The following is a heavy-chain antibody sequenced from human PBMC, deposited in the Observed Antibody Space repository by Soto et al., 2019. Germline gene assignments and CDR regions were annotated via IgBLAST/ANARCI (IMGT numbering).Heavy chain of an antibody. CDR3: VRDSENSSGFYDY. CDR1: GGSISSSSYY. D-gene: IGHD3-22*01. J-gene: IGHJ4*02. V-gene: IGHV4-39*07. CDR2: IYYSGST. Sequence: SETLSLTCTVSGGSISSSSYYWGWIRQPPGKGLEWIGSIYYSGSTYYNPSLKSRVTISVDTSKNQFSLKLRSEDTAVYYCVRDSENSSGFYDYWGQGALVTVSS.